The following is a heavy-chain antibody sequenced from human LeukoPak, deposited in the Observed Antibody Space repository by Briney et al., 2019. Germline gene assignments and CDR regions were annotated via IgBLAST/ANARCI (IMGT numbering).Heavy chain of an antibody. Sequence: GGSLRLSCAASGFTFSNYGIHWVRQAPGKGLEGVAFIRYDGSNKYYADSVKGRFTISRDNSKNTLYLQMNSLRAEDTAVYYCARLLAYNSGGEAFDHWGQGTLVTVSS. CDR3: ARLLAYNSGGEAFDH. CDR2: IRYDGSNK. D-gene: IGHD1-20*01. J-gene: IGHJ4*02. CDR1: GFTFSNYG. V-gene: IGHV3-30*02.